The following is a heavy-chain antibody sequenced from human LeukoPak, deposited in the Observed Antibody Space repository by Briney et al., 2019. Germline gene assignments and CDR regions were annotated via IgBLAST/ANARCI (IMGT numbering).Heavy chain of an antibody. D-gene: IGHD6-19*01. V-gene: IGHV1-2*06. Sequence: GASVKVSCKASGYTFTAYYMHWVRQAPGQGLEWMGRINPKSGDTNYAQKFQGRVTMTRDTSISTAYMELSRLRSDDTAVYYCARGYSSGWYPKLLDYWGQGTLVTVSS. CDR1: GYTFTAYY. J-gene: IGHJ4*02. CDR3: ARGYSSGWYPKLLDY. CDR2: INPKSGDT.